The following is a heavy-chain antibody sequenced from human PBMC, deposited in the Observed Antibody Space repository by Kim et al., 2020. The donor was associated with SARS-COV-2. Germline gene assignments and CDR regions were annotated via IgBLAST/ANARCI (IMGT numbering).Heavy chain of an antibody. Sequence: SETLSLTCTVSGGSISSSSYYWGWIRQPPGKGLEWIGSIYYSGSTYYNPSLKSRVTISVDTSKNQFSLKLSSVTAADTAVYYCAPGYYYGSGARRWFDPWGQGTLVTVSS. D-gene: IGHD3-10*01. CDR2: IYYSGST. CDR3: APGYYYGSGARRWFDP. CDR1: GGSISSSSYY. J-gene: IGHJ5*02. V-gene: IGHV4-39*01.